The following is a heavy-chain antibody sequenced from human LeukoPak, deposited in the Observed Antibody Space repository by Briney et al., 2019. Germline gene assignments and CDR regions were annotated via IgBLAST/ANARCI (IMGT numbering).Heavy chain of an antibody. CDR1: GFTFSSYS. Sequence: GGSLRLSCAASGFTFSSYSMYWVRQAPGKELEYVGVIGTSGDRTYYGNSVKGRFTISRDNSKSTLYLQMSSLRAEDMAVYYCARDSRAVVGSLYYGMDVWGLGTTVTVSS. J-gene: IGHJ6*02. CDR3: ARDSRAVVGSLYYGMDV. CDR2: IGTSGDRT. V-gene: IGHV3-64*01. D-gene: IGHD2-2*01.